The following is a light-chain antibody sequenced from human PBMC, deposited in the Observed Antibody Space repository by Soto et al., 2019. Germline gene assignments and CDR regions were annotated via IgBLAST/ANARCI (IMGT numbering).Light chain of an antibody. CDR2: GAS. CDR1: QSVSSSY. J-gene: IGKJ5*01. V-gene: IGKV3-20*01. CDR3: QQYGKSAVFT. Sequence: EIVLTQSLGTLSLSPGDRATLSCRASQSVSSSYLAWYQQKPGQAPSLLIYGASNRATGIPDRFSGGGSGTDFTLTISRLEPEDFAVYYCQQYGKSAVFTFGQGTRLEIK.